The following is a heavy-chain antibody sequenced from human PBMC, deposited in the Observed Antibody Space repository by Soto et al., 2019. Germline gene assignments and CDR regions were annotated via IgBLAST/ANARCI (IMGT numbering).Heavy chain of an antibody. Sequence: PGGSLRLSCAASGFTFSDYYMSWIRQAPGKGLEWVSYISTSGNTISYADSVKGRFTIPRDNTKNSLYLQMNSLRAEDTAIYYCARDRTAYNYWGQGTLVTVSS. V-gene: IGHV3-11*01. CDR2: ISTSGNTI. CDR1: GFTFSDYY. J-gene: IGHJ4*02. D-gene: IGHD2-2*02. CDR3: ARDRTAYNY.